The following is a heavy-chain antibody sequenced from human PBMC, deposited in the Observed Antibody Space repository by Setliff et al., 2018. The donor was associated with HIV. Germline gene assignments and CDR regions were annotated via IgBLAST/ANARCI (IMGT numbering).Heavy chain of an antibody. J-gene: IGHJ4*02. CDR3: ARYSPSGYTLTGPY. V-gene: IGHV4-61*01. D-gene: IGHD6-25*01. Sequence: PSETLSLTCTVSGGSVSSGSYYWSWIRQPPGKGLEWIGYIYYSGSTKHNPSLKSRVTISLDTSKNQFSLKLTSVTAADTAVYYCARYSPSGYTLTGPYWGQGTLVTVSS. CDR1: GGSVSSGSYY. CDR2: IYYSGST.